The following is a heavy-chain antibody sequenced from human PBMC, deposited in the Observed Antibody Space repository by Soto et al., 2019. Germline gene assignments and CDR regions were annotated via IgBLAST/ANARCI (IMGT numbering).Heavy chain of an antibody. V-gene: IGHV3-30*18. CDR3: AKDADVDY. CDR1: GFTFSSYG. J-gene: IGHJ4*02. Sequence: QVQLVESGGGVVQPGRSLRLSCAASGFTFSSYGMHWVRQAPGKGLEWVAVISYDGSNKYYADSVKGRFTISRDNSKNTLYLQMNSLRAEDTAVYYCAKDADVDYWGQGTLVTVSS. CDR2: ISYDGSNK.